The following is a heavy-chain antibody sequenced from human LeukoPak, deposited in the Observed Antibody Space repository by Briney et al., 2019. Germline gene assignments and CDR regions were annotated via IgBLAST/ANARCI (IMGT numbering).Heavy chain of an antibody. D-gene: IGHD3-16*01. CDR3: ATRMGGYDYSPYYFDY. V-gene: IGHV4-30-4*08. J-gene: IGHJ4*02. Sequence: SETLSLTCTVSGGSISSGDYYWSWIRQSPGKGLEWIGYIYYSGSTYYNPSLKSRVTISVDTSKNQFSLKLSSVTAADTAVYYCATRMGGYDYSPYYFDYWGQGTLVTVSS. CDR1: GGSISSGDYY. CDR2: IYYSGST.